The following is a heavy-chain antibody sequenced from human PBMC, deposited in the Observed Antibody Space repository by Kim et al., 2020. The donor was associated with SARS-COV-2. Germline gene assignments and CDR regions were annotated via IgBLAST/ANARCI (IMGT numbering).Heavy chain of an antibody. Sequence: KGRFTNSRDNAKNSLYLQMNSLRAEDTALYYCAKVAYYYDSSGYYGYFDYWGQGTLVTVSS. CDR3: AKVAYYYDSSGYYGYFDY. V-gene: IGHV3-9*01. J-gene: IGHJ4*02. D-gene: IGHD3-22*01.